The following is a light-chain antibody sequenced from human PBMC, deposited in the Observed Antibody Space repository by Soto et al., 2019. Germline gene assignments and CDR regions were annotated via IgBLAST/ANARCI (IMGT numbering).Light chain of an antibody. J-gene: IGKJ4*01. CDR2: AAS. CDR3: QQSYSTPLT. CDR1: QSTSSY. Sequence: DIQITQSPSYLSASVGDRVTITCRASQSTSSYLNWYQQKPGKAPKLLIYAASSLQSGVPSRFSGSGSGTDFTLTISSLQPEDFATYYCQQSYSTPLTFGGGTKVEIK. V-gene: IGKV1-39*01.